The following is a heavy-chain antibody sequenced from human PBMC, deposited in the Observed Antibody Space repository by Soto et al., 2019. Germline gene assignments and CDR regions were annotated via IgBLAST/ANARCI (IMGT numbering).Heavy chain of an antibody. CDR3: ARYIPGVRYYGMDV. CDR1: GFIFISYA. CDR2: IGESGTPT. Sequence: EVQLLESGGGLVQPGGSLRLSCAASGFIFISYAMKWVRQAPGKGLEWVSLIGESGTPTYYADSVKGRFTISRDNSGNTLFLEMYSLRAEDTAVYYCARYIPGVRYYGMDVWGQGTTVTVSS. V-gene: IGHV3-23*01. J-gene: IGHJ6*02. D-gene: IGHD2-2*01.